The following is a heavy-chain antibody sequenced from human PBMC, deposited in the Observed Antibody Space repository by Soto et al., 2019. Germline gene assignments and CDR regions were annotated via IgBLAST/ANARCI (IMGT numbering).Heavy chain of an antibody. CDR2: IYYSGST. CDR1: GGSISSSSYY. CDR3: GRQRRGVCYCTSGVWTPGGIWYGMDV. D-gene: IGHD2-8*01. V-gene: IGHV4-39*01. Sequence: SETLSLTCTVSGGSISSSSYYWGWIRQPPGKGLEWIGSIYYSGSTYYNPSLKSRVTISVDTSKNQFSLKLSSVTAADTAGYYRGRQRRGVCYCTSGVWTPGGIWYGMDVWGQGTTVTVS. J-gene: IGHJ6*02.